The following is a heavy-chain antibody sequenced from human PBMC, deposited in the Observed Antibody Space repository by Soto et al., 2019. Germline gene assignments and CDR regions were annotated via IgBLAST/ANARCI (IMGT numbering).Heavy chain of an antibody. J-gene: IGHJ4*02. V-gene: IGHV3-30*18. CDR3: AKESGGERYAAYFDL. Sequence: QVQLVESGGGVVQPGTSLRLACAASGFTLSNIGMQWVRQAPGKGLEWVSVISAGGNTKYYADSVKGRFTISRENSKNTVFLKMNSLRTEDTAVYYCAKESGGERYAAYFDLWGQGTLVTVSA. D-gene: IGHD2-21*01. CDR2: ISAGGNTK. CDR1: GFTLSNIG.